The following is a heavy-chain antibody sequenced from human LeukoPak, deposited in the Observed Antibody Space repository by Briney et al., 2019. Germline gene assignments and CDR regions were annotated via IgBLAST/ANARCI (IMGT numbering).Heavy chain of an antibody. CDR3: TSYDILTGYYKAPFDY. D-gene: IGHD3-9*01. CDR1: GFTFGDYA. V-gene: IGHV3-49*04. CDR2: IRSKAYGGTT. J-gene: IGHJ4*02. Sequence: GGSLRLSCTASGFTFGDYAMSWVRQAPGKGLEWVGFIRSKAYGGTTEYAASVKGRFTISRDDSKSIAYLQMNSLKTEDTAVYYCTSYDILTGYYKAPFDYWGQGTLVTVSS.